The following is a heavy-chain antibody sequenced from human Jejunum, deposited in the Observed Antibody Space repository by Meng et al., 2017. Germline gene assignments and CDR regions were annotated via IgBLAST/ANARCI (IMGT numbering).Heavy chain of an antibody. CDR2: ISDTGGAQ. J-gene: IGHJ4*02. D-gene: IGHD3-10*01. CDR3: AGSRSYPSYFDY. Sequence: GESLKISCAASGLTFSDYYMSWIRQPPGKGLEFVAYISDTGGAQYYADSVRGRFTISRDNTKSSLSLQMNSLRPDDTAVYYWAGSRSYPSYFDYWGQGNLVTVSS. CDR1: GLTFSDYY. V-gene: IGHV3-11*01.